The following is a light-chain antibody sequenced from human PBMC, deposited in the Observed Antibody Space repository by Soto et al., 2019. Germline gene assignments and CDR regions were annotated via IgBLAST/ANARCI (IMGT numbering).Light chain of an antibody. J-gene: IGLJ3*02. CDR1: SSDVGAYNY. CDR2: EVS. CDR3: SSYTSGSTWV. Sequence: QSVLTQPASVSGSPEQSITISCTGTSSDVGAYNYVSWYQQHPGKAPKLMIYEVSNRPSGVSNRFFGSKSGNTASLTISGLQAEDEGDYYCSSYTSGSTWVFGGGTKLTVL. V-gene: IGLV2-14*01.